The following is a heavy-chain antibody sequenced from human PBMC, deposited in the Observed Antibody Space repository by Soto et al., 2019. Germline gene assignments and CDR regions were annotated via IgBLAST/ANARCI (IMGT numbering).Heavy chain of an antibody. CDR1: GFTFSSYA. V-gene: IGHV3-23*01. Sequence: GESLKISCAASGFTFSSYAMSWVRQAPGKGLEWVSAISGSGGSTYYADSVKGRFTISRDNSKNTLYLQMNSLRAEDTAVYYCAKDGYSSSWYDLWAFDIWGQGTMVTVSS. D-gene: IGHD6-13*01. J-gene: IGHJ3*02. CDR3: AKDGYSSSWYDLWAFDI. CDR2: ISGSGGST.